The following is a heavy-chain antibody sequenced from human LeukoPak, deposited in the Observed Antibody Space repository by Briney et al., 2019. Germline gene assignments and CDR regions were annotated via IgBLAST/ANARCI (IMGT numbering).Heavy chain of an antibody. CDR3: ARDVYRILDY. D-gene: IGHD1-14*01. CDR1: GFTFSSYS. Sequence: GGSLRLSCAASGFTFSSYSMNWVRQAPGKGPEWVSSISGTGSDTYYTDSLKGRFTVSRDNAKNSLYLRMNSLRAEDTAVYYCARDVYRILDYWGLGTLVTVSS. CDR2: ISGTGSDT. J-gene: IGHJ4*02. V-gene: IGHV3-21*01.